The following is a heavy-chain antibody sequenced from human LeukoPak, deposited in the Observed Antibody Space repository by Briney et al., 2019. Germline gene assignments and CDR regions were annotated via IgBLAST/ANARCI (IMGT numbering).Heavy chain of an antibody. J-gene: IGHJ5*02. CDR1: GGSISSYY. CDR3: ARHIAEVGERWFDP. V-gene: IGHV4-59*08. CDR2: IYYSGST. D-gene: IGHD3-16*02. Sequence: PSETLSLTCTVSGGSISSYYWSWIRQPPGKGLEWIGYIYYSGSTNYNPSLKSRVTISVDTSKNQFSLKLSSVTAADTAVYYCARHIAEVGERWFDPWGQGTLVTVSS.